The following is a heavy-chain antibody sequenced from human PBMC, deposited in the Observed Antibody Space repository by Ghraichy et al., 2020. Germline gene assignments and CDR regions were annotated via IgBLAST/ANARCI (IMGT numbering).Heavy chain of an antibody. CDR1: GGSLSGYY. CDR2: IHPTEGP. V-gene: IGHV4-34*01. Sequence: SETLSLTCAVSGGSLSGYYWSWIRQPPGKGLEWIGEIHPTEGPKYTPSLQSRVTMSVDTSKNQFSLIVTSVTAADTALYFCARGDDRRKQGYWGQGTLVTVSS. J-gene: IGHJ4*02. D-gene: IGHD1-14*01. CDR3: ARGDDRRKQGY.